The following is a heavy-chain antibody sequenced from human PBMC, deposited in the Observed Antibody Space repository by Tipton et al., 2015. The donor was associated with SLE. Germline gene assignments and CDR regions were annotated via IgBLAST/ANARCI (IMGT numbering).Heavy chain of an antibody. V-gene: IGHV3-48*03. Sequence: SLRLSCAASGFTFSSYEMNWVRQAPGKGLEWVSYISSSGSTIYYADSVKGRFTISRDNAKNSLYLQMNSLRAEDTAVYYCARDIGDWNYYYFDYWGQGPLVTVSS. CDR1: GFTFSSYE. J-gene: IGHJ4*02. D-gene: IGHD1-7*01. CDR3: ARDIGDWNYYYFDY. CDR2: ISSSGSTI.